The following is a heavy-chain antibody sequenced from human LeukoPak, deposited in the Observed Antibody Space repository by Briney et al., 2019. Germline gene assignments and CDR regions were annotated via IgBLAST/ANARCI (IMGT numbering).Heavy chain of an antibody. D-gene: IGHD6-19*01. Sequence: GGSLRLSCAASGFIFSSRWMSWVRQAPGGGLEWLANIKPDGSDKYYVDSVMGRFTISRDNAKNLVYLQMNSLRTEDTAVYYCSGRSGFSSIYWGQGTLVTVSS. V-gene: IGHV3-7*01. CDR1: GFIFSSRW. CDR3: SGRSGFSSIY. J-gene: IGHJ4*02. CDR2: IKPDGSDK.